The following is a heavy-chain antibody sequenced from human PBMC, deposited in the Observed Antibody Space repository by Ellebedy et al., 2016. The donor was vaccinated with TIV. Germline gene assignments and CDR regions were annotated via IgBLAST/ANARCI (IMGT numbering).Heavy chain of an antibody. Sequence: MPSETLSLTCAVYGGSLSGYYWSWTRQPPGKGLEWIGEINHSGSTNYNSSLKSRVTISLDTSKNQFYLKLSSVTAADTALYYCSRAVTDQNWGQGILVTVSS. J-gene: IGHJ4*02. CDR2: INHSGST. CDR3: SRAVTDQN. V-gene: IGHV4-34*01. CDR1: GGSLSGYY. D-gene: IGHD2-21*02.